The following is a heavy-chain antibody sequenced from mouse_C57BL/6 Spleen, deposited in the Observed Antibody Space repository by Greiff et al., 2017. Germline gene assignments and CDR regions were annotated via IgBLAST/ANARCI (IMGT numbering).Heavy chain of an antibody. D-gene: IGHD1-1*01. CDR2: IGPGSGGT. CDR1: GYTFTDYY. Sequence: VQLQQSGAELVKPGASVKISCKASGYTFTDYYINWVKQRPGQGLEWIGKIGPGSGGTYYNQKFKGKATLTADKSSSTAYMQLSSLTSEDSAVYFCERRGLITTVVATGYFDDWGQGTTVTVSS. V-gene: IGHV1-77*01. CDR3: ERRGLITTVVATGYFDD. J-gene: IGHJ2*01.